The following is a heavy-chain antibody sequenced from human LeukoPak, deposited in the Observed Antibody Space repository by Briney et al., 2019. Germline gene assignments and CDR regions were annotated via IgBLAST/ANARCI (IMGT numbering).Heavy chain of an antibody. CDR1: GFNFNIYA. CDR3: AKDRPNYYESNGHYYRQDGDY. Sequence: GGSLGLSCAASGFNFNIYAMSWVRQAPGKGVEWVSSISSNSVYTYYGDSVKGRFTVSRDNSKNTLYLQMNSLRAEDTAIYYCAKDRPNYYESNGHYYRQDGDYWGQGTLVTVSS. D-gene: IGHD3-22*01. J-gene: IGHJ4*02. V-gene: IGHV3-23*01. CDR2: ISSNSVYT.